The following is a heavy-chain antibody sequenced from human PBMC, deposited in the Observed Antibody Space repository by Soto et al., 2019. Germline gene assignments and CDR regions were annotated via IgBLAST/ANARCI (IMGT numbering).Heavy chain of an antibody. CDR2: MNPNSGNT. CDR1: GYTFTSYD. V-gene: IGHV1-8*01. J-gene: IGHJ6*02. CDR3: ATSDYGSGSYYKILDYYGMDV. Sequence: ASVKVSCTASGYTFTSYDINWVRQATGQGLEWMGWMNPNSGNTGYAQKFQGRVTMTRNTSISTAYMELSSLRSEDTAVYYCATSDYGSGSYYKILDYYGMDVWGQGTTVTVSS. D-gene: IGHD3-10*01.